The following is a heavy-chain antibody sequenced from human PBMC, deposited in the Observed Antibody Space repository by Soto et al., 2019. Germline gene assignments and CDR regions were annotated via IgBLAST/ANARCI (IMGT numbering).Heavy chain of an antibody. CDR3: AIYSSSWYPLDY. V-gene: IGHV3-30*03. Sequence: PGGSLRLSCAASGFTFSSYGMHWVRQAPGKGLEWVAVISYDGSNKYYADSVKGRFTISRDNSKNTLYLQMNSLRAEDTAVYYCAIYSSSWYPLDYWGQGTLVTVSS. CDR2: ISYDGSNK. D-gene: IGHD6-13*01. J-gene: IGHJ4*02. CDR1: GFTFSSYG.